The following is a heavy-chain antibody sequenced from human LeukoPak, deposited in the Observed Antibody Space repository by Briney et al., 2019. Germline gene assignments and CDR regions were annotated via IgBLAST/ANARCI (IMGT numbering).Heavy chain of an antibody. CDR1: GYSISSGYY. V-gene: IGHV4-38-2*01. CDR3: ARGYDFWSGYPY. D-gene: IGHD3-3*01. Sequence: SETLSLTCAVSGYSISSGYYWGWIRQPPGKGLEWIGSIYHSGSTYYNPSLKSRVTISVDTSKNQFSLKLSSVTAADTAVYYCARGYDFWSGYPYWGQGTLVTVSS. CDR2: IYHSGST. J-gene: IGHJ4*02.